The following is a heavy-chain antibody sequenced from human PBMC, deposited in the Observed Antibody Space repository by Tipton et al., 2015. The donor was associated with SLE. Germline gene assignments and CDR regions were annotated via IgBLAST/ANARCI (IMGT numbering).Heavy chain of an antibody. V-gene: IGHV3-23*03. D-gene: IGHD2-21*01. CDR1: GITFSGHA. CDR3: AKDGTNCGGDCYFDWHFDL. J-gene: IGHJ2*01. Sequence: SLRLSCAASGITFSGHAMHWVRQAPGKGLEWVAIIYSGGSNRNYADSVKGRFTISRDNSKNTLYLQLNSLRADDTAVYYCAKDGTNCGGDCYFDWHFDLWGRGTLVSVSS. CDR2: IYSGGSNR.